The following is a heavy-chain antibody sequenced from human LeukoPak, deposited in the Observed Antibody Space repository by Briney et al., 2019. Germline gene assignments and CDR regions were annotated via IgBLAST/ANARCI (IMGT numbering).Heavy chain of an antibody. Sequence: SETLSLTCTVSGGSISSSDYYWGWIRQPPGKGLEWIGSIYYSGSTYYNPSLKSRVTISIQTSKNQFSLKLTSVTAADTAVYYCAGDYGDLLTGIRFDTWGQGTLVTVSS. CDR2: IYYSGST. CDR1: GGSISSSDYY. J-gene: IGHJ5*02. CDR3: AGDYGDLLTGIRFDT. V-gene: IGHV4-39*07. D-gene: IGHD4-17*01.